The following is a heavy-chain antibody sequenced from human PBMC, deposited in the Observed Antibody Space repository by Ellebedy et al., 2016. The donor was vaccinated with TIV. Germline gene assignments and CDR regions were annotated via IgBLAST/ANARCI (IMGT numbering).Heavy chain of an antibody. CDR3: ARNYYDSSGYCFDY. J-gene: IGHJ4*02. D-gene: IGHD3-22*01. CDR1: GGSISSGGYY. CDR2: IYYSGST. V-gene: IGHV4-31*03. Sequence: SETLSLXCTVSGGSISSGGYYWSWIRQHPGKGLEWIGYIYYSGSTYYNPSLKSRVTISVDTSKNQLSLKLSSVTAADTAVYYCARNYYDSSGYCFDYWGQGTLVTVSS.